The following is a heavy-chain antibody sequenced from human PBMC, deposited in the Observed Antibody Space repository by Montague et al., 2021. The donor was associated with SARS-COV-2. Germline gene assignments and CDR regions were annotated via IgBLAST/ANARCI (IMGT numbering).Heavy chain of an antibody. Sequence: SETLSLTCTVSGGSIRSSSFYWGWIRQPPGKGLEWIGSISSSGYTYYNPSLKSRVTIFVDTSKNQFSLKLSSVTAADTAVYYCARDQGRWLQPGVYFDYWGQGTLVTVSS. J-gene: IGHJ4*02. CDR1: GGSIRSSSFY. D-gene: IGHD5-24*01. CDR3: ARDQGRWLQPGVYFDY. V-gene: IGHV4-39*07. CDR2: ISSSGYT.